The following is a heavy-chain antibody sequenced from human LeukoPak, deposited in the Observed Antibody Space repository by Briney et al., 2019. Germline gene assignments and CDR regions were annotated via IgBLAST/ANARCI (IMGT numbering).Heavy chain of an antibody. Sequence: GGSLRLSCAASGFTFSSYGMHWVRQAPGKGLEWVAVISYDGSNKYYADSVKGRFTISRDNSKNTLYLQMNSLRAEDTAVYYCAKDRNDYGDYGGFDYWGQGILVTVSS. CDR2: ISYDGSNK. D-gene: IGHD4-17*01. CDR3: AKDRNDYGDYGGFDY. V-gene: IGHV3-30*18. J-gene: IGHJ4*02. CDR1: GFTFSSYG.